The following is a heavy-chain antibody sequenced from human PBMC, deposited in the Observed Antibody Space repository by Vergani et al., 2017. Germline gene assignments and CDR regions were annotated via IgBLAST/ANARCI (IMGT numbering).Heavy chain of an antibody. Sequence: VQLEESGGGVVQPGRSLRLSCAGSGFTLSSHAMHWVRQAPGKGLEWVSRISTDGSNTGYADSVKGRFTISRDNTKNTLYLQMNSLRAEDTALYYCARVLYRGNWFDPWGQGTLVTVSS. CDR1: GFTLSSHA. D-gene: IGHD4-11*01. CDR3: ARVLYRGNWFDP. V-gene: IGHV3-74*02. CDR2: ISTDGSNT. J-gene: IGHJ5*02.